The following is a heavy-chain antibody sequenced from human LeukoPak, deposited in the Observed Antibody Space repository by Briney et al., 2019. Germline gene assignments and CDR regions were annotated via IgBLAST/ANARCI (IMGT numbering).Heavy chain of an antibody. V-gene: IGHV3-23*01. CDR3: ARGVFDI. CDR1: GFTFSNYA. Sequence: GGSLRLSCAASGFTFSNYAMSWVRQAPGKGLEWVSAISGSGGGTYYADSVKGRFTISRDNAKNSLYLQMNSLRAEDTAVYYCARGVFDIWGQGTMVTVSS. CDR2: ISGSGGGT. J-gene: IGHJ3*02.